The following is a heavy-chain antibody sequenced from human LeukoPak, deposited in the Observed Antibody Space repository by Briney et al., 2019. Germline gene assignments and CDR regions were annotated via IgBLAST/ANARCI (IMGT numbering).Heavy chain of an antibody. CDR3: TTETAYYYGSGSYFNWFDP. V-gene: IGHV3-15*01. CDR1: GFTFSNAW. CDR2: IKTRTDGGTT. D-gene: IGHD3-10*01. J-gene: IGHJ5*01. Sequence: GGSLRLSCAASGFTFSNAWMTWARQAPGKELEWVGRIKTRTDGGTTDYAAPVKGRFTISRDDSKNTLYLQMNSLKTEDTAVYYCTTETAYYYGSGSYFNWFDPWGLGTLVTVSS.